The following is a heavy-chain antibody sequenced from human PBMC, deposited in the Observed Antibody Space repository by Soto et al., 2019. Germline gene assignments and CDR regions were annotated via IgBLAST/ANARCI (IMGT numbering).Heavy chain of an antibody. CDR1: GFLVSSNY. J-gene: IGHJ4*02. Sequence: GGSLRLSCAASGFLVSSNYMSWARQAPGKGLEWVSIVYSVGNTLYADSVKGRFTLSSDSSKNTLFLQMNSLRVDDTAVYFCARAVPFSDFWTGYYLDNWGQGTPVTVSS. CDR3: ARAVPFSDFWTGYYLDN. CDR2: VYSVGNT. D-gene: IGHD3-3*01. V-gene: IGHV3-53*01.